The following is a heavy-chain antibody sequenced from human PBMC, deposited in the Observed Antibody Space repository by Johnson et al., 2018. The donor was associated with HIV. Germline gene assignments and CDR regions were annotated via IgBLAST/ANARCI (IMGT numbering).Heavy chain of an antibody. CDR1: GFTFSSYA. J-gene: IGHJ3*02. CDR3: AKPRIQLWLGDAFDI. CDR2: ISYDGSNK. V-gene: IGHV3-30-3*02. D-gene: IGHD5-18*01. Sequence: QVQLVESGGGVVQPGRSLRLSCAASGFTFSSYAMHWVRQAPGKGLEWVAVISYDGSNKYYADSVKGRFTISRDNSKNTLYLQMNSLRTEDTAVYYCAKPRIQLWLGDAFDIWGQGTMVTVSS.